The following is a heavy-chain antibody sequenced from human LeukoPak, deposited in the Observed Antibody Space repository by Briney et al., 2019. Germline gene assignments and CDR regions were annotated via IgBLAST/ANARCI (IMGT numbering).Heavy chain of an antibody. Sequence: GGSLRLSCAASGFTFSSYGMHWVRRAPGKGLEWVAVISHDGSNKYYADSVKGRFTISRDNTKNTLYLQMNSLRAEDTALYYCAKTRTIWFGESLDYWGQGTLVTVSS. J-gene: IGHJ4*02. CDR3: AKTRTIWFGESLDY. CDR2: ISHDGSNK. D-gene: IGHD3-10*01. CDR1: GFTFSSYG. V-gene: IGHV3-30*18.